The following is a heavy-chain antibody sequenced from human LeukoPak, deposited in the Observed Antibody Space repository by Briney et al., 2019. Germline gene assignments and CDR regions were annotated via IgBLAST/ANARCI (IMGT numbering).Heavy chain of an antibody. Sequence: SETLSLTCTVSSGSISTSNYYWGWVRQPPGKALEWIGNIFYSGSTYYSPSLKSRVTISVDTSKNQFSLKLSSVTAADTAVYYCASTYYGSGSYYNSNWFDPWGQGTLVTVSS. J-gene: IGHJ5*02. CDR2: IFYSGST. D-gene: IGHD3-10*01. V-gene: IGHV4-39*07. CDR1: SGSISTSNYY. CDR3: ASTYYGSGSYYNSNWFDP.